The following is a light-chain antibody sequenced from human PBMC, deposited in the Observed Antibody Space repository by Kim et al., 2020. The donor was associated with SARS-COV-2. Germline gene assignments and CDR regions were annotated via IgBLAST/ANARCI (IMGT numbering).Light chain of an antibody. CDR2: EVS. V-gene: IGLV2-8*01. Sequence: LTQPPSASGSPGQSVTISCTGTSSDVGGYNYVSWYQQHPGKAPKLMIYEVSKRPSGVPDRFSGSKSGNTASLTVSGLQAEDEADYYCSSYGGSNNLYVFGTGTKVTVL. CDR3: SSYGGSNNLYV. CDR1: SSDVGGYNY. J-gene: IGLJ1*01.